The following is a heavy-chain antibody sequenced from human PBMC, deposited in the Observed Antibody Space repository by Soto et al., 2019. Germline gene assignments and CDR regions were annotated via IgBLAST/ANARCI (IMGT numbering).Heavy chain of an antibody. Sequence: WESLKISCQGSGYRFTSSWIGWVRQMPGKGLEWLGNGYPSDSDVRYSPSFEGRVTISADNSINTAYLHLLNLKASDTAIYYCTKGATSPFDPWGQGTRVTVSS. CDR2: GYPSDSDV. CDR3: TKGATSPFDP. J-gene: IGHJ5*02. V-gene: IGHV5-51*01. CDR1: GYRFTSSW. D-gene: IGHD3-16*01.